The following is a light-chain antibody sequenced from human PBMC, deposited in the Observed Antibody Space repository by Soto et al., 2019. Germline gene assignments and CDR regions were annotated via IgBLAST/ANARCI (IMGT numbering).Light chain of an antibody. J-gene: IGKJ5*01. Sequence: DLQMTQSPSSLSSSLGDRVTITCQASQNINNYLNWYQQKPGRAPKLLIYDASNLEAGVPSRFRGSGSGTDFTFTIRRLQPEDIATYYCQQYENLPTFGQGTRLEIK. V-gene: IGKV1-33*01. CDR3: QQYENLPT. CDR2: DAS. CDR1: QNINNY.